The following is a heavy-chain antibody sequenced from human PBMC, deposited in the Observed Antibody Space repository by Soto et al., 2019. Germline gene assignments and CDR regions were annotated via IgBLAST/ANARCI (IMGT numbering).Heavy chain of an antibody. J-gene: IGHJ3*02. Sequence: GGSLRLSCAASGFTFSSYGMHWVRQAPGKGLEWVAVIWYDGSNKYYADSVKGRFTISRDNSKNTLYLQMNSLRAEDTAVYYCARDGGYCSGGSCLMGAFDIWGQGTMVTVSS. CDR2: IWYDGSNK. CDR1: GFTFSSYG. D-gene: IGHD2-15*01. CDR3: ARDGGYCSGGSCLMGAFDI. V-gene: IGHV3-33*01.